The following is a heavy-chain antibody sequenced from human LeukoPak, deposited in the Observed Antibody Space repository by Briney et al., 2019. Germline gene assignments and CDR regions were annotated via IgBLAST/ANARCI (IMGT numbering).Heavy chain of an antibody. CDR2: IWYGGSNK. J-gene: IGHJ4*02. CDR1: GFTFSSYW. Sequence: GGSLRLSCAASGFTFSSYWMSWVRQAPGKGLEWVAVIWYGGSNKYYADSVKGRFTISRDNSKNTLYLQMNSLRAEDTAVYYCARGQSSSSSFDYWGQGTLVTVSS. CDR3: ARGQSSSSSFDY. V-gene: IGHV3-33*08. D-gene: IGHD6-6*01.